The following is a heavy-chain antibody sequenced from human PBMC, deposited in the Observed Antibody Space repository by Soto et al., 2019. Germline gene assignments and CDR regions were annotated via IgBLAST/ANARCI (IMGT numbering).Heavy chain of an antibody. J-gene: IGHJ6*02. V-gene: IGHV3-23*01. CDR2: ISGSGGST. D-gene: IGHD2-2*01. Sequence: GGSLRLSCAASGFTFSSYAMSWVRQAPGKGLEWVSAISGSGGSTYYADSVKGRFTISRDNSKNTLYLQMNSLRAEDTAVYYCAKGKPYQYMAFGGMDVWGQGTTVTVSS. CDR1: GFTFSSYA. CDR3: AKGKPYQYMAFGGMDV.